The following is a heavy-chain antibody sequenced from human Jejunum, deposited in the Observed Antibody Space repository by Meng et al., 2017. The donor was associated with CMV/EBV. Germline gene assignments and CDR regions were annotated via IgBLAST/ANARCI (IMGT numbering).Heavy chain of an antibody. Sequence: THYWSGIRQPPGKGLEWIGSIYYSGTTDYHPSLVSRVTMSLDTSKNQFSLKLSSVTTADTAVYYCARIIRAGYCDSASCYGADYWGQGTLVTVSS. CDR3: ARIIRAGYCDSASCYGADY. D-gene: IGHD2-2*01. J-gene: IGHJ4*02. CDR1: THY. CDR2: IYYSGTT. V-gene: IGHV4-59*11.